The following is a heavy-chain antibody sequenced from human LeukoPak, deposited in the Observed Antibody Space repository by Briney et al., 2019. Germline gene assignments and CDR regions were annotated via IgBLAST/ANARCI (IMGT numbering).Heavy chain of an antibody. CDR1: GGSISSY. J-gene: IGHJ4*02. V-gene: IGHV4-59*01. Sequence: PSETLSLTCTVSGGSISSYWSWIRQSPGKGLKWIGYIYFTGTTNYNPSLKSRLTISIDTSRNQFSLKLSSATAADTAIYYCVNGGSYLTKWGQGTLVTVSS. CDR2: IYFTGTT. D-gene: IGHD3-10*01. CDR3: VNGGSYLTK.